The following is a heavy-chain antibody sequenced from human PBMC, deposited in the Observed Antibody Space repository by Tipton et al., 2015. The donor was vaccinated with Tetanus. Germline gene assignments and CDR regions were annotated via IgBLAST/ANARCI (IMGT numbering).Heavy chain of an antibody. CDR1: GYTFTSYG. CDR2: ISAYNGNT. Sequence: QSGAEVKKPGASVKVSCKASGYTFTSYGISWVRQAPGQGLEWMGWISAYNGNTNYAQKLQGRVTMTTDTSTSTAYMELRSLRSDDTAVYYCAREVGYYDSSGYFVDYYGMAVWGQGTTVTVSS. CDR3: AREVGYYDSSGYFVDYYGMAV. D-gene: IGHD3-22*01. V-gene: IGHV1-18*01. J-gene: IGHJ6*02.